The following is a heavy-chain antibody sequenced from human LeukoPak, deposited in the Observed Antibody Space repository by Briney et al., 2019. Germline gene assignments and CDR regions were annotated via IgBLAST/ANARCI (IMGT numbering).Heavy chain of an antibody. V-gene: IGHV7-4-1*02. J-gene: IGHJ4*02. CDR1: GYTFTGYY. CDR2: INTNTGNP. D-gene: IGHD5-18*01. CDR3: ARAPAMVLIDY. Sequence: GASVKVSCKASGYTFTGYYMHWVRQAPGQGLEWMGWINTNTGNPTYAQGFTGRFVFSLDTSVSTAYLQISSLKAEDTAVYYCARAPAMVLIDYWGQGTLVTVSS.